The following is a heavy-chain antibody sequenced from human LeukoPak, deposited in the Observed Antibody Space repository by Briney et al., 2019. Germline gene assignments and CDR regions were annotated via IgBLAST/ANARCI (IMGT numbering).Heavy chain of an antibody. J-gene: IGHJ6*02. CDR2: IYYSGST. Sequence: SETLSLTCTVSGGSISGYYWSWIGQPPGKGLEWSGYIYYSGSTNYNPSLKSRVTISVDTSKNQFSLKLSSVTAADTAVYYCARVYYYDSSGYYGPMDVWGQGTTVTVSS. CDR3: ARVYYYDSSGYYGPMDV. CDR1: GGSISGYY. V-gene: IGHV4-59*01. D-gene: IGHD3-22*01.